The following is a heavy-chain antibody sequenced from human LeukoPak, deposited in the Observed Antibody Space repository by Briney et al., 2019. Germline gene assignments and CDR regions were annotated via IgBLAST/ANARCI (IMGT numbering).Heavy chain of an antibody. CDR3: ARLMDWNDEFDY. D-gene: IGHD1-1*01. CDR1: GFTFSSYS. Sequence: GGSLRLSCAASGFTFSSYSMNWVRQAPGKGLEWVSSISSSSSYIYYVDSVKGRFTISRDNAKNSLYLQMNSLRAEDTAVYYCARLMDWNDEFDYWGQGTLVTVSS. J-gene: IGHJ4*02. V-gene: IGHV3-21*01. CDR2: ISSSSSYI.